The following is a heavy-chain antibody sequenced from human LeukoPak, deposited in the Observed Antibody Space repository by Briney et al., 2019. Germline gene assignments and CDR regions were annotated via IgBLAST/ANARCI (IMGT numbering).Heavy chain of an antibody. CDR3: ARDLGYCSSTSCYHWFDP. D-gene: IGHD2-2*01. CDR1: GYTFTSYG. J-gene: IGHJ5*02. CDR2: ISAYNGNT. Sequence: ASVKVSCKASGYTFTSYGISWVRQAPGQGLEWMGWISAYNGNTNYAQKLQGRVTMTTDTSTSTAYMELRSLRSDDTAAYYCARDLGYCSSTSCYHWFDPWGQGTLVTVSS. V-gene: IGHV1-18*01.